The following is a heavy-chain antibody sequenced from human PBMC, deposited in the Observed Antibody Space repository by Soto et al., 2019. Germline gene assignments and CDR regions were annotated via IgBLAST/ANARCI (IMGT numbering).Heavy chain of an antibody. Sequence: ETLSLTCTVSGVSITTTSYYWGWIRQPPGKGLEWIGSVYFSGTTYYNPSLKSRVTISVDTSKNHFSLRLSSVTAADTAIYYCARHGSYWGQGTLVTVSS. CDR1: GVSITTTSYY. J-gene: IGHJ4*02. CDR3: ARHGSY. CDR2: VYFSGTT. V-gene: IGHV4-39*01.